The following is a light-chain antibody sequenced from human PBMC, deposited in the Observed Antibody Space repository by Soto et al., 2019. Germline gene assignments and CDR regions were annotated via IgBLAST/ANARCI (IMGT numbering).Light chain of an antibody. CDR2: GNT. Sequence: QSVLTQPPSVSGAPGQRVTISCTGSSSNIGAGYDVHWYQQLPGRAPKLIIYGNTNRPSGVPDRFSGSKSGTSASLAITGLQAEDEADDYCGSFASSLSVVFGGGTQLTVL. V-gene: IGLV1-40*01. J-gene: IGLJ2*01. CDR1: SSNIGAGYD. CDR3: GSFASSLSVV.